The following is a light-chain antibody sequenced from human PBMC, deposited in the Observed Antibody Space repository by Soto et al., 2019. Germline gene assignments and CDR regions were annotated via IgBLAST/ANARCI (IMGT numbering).Light chain of an antibody. J-gene: IGKJ4*01. CDR2: GAS. CDR3: QQRSNWPLT. CDR1: QSVSGTY. Sequence: EIVLTQSPGTLSLSPGESATLSCRASQSVSGTYLAWYQRKPGQAPRLLIYGASSRATGIPDRVSGSGSGTDFTLTISRLEPEDFAVYYGQQRSNWPLTFGGGTRVEIK. V-gene: IGKV3D-20*02.